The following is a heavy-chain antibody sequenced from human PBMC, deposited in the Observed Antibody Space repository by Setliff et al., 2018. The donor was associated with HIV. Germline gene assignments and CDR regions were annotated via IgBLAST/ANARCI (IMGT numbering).Heavy chain of an antibody. Sequence: SETLSLTCTVSGGSFSSGGYYWSWIRQPPGKGLEWIGSIYPGRTSYNPSLRSRLSMSVDTPNNQLSLQLSSVTAADTAIYYCATIKPGGASFDNWGQGTLVTVSS. CDR2: IYPGRT. V-gene: IGHV4-39*07. J-gene: IGHJ4*02. CDR1: GGSFSSGGYY. CDR3: ATIKPGGASFDN. D-gene: IGHD3-16*01.